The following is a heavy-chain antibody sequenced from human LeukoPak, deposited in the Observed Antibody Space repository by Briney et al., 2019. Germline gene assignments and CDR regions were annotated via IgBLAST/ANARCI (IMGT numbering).Heavy chain of an antibody. D-gene: IGHD2-21*02. CDR1: GFTFDDYA. CDR3: AKCHQAYCGGDCYSGPDY. CDR2: ISGDGGST. V-gene: IGHV3-43*02. Sequence: PGGSLRLSCAASGFTFDDYAMHWVRQAPGKGLEWVSLISGDGGSTYYADSVKGRFTISRDNSKNSLYLQMNSLRTEDTALYYCAKCHQAYCGGDCYSGPDYWGQGTLVTVSS. J-gene: IGHJ4*02.